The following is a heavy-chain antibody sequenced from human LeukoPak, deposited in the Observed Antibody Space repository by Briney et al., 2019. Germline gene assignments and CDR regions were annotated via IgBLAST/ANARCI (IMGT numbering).Heavy chain of an antibody. J-gene: IGHJ4*02. CDR1: GFTLSSYW. CDR2: INSDGSSI. CDR3: AREGRVSGYDFDC. Sequence: GGSLRLSCAAPGFTLSSYWMHWVRQAPGKGLGWVSRINSDGSSITYADSVKGRFTIYRDNAKNTLYLQMNSLRVEDTAVYYCAREGRVSGYDFDCWGQGTLVTVSS. D-gene: IGHD5-12*01. V-gene: IGHV3-74*03.